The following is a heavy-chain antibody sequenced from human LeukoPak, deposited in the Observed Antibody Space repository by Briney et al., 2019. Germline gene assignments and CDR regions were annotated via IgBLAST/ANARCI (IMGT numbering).Heavy chain of an antibody. Sequence: ASVKVSCKTSGYTFTGYYMHWVRQAPGQGLEWMGWINSKSGGTNYAQKFQGRVTMTRDTSISAAYMELSRLRSDDTAVYYCARSMAPSGSLYFQHWGQGTLVIVSS. V-gene: IGHV1-2*02. CDR2: INSKSGGT. CDR1: GYTFTGYY. D-gene: IGHD6-13*01. CDR3: ARSMAPSGSLYFQH. J-gene: IGHJ1*01.